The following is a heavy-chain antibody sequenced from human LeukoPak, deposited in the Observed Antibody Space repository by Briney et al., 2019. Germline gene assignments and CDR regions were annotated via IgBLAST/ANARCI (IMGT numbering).Heavy chain of an antibody. CDR1: GGSVSSGSYY. V-gene: IGHV4-61*01. Sequence: SGTLSLTCAVSGGSVSSGSYYWSWIRQPPGKGLEWIGYIYYSGSTNYNPSLKSRVTISVDTSKNQFSLKLSSVTAADTAVYYCASLYYDILTGYAGRLDYWGQGTLVTVSS. CDR2: IYYSGST. CDR3: ASLYYDILTGYAGRLDY. D-gene: IGHD3-9*01. J-gene: IGHJ4*02.